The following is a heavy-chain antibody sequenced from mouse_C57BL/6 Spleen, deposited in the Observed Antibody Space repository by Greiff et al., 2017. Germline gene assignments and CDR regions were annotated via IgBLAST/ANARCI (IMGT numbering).Heavy chain of an antibody. J-gene: IGHJ2*01. CDR1: GYTFTDYE. CDR3: TRRTATVVEGGYYFDY. V-gene: IGHV1-15*01. D-gene: IGHD1-1*01. Sequence: QVQLKESGAELVRPGASVTLSCKASGYTFTDYEMHWVKQTPVHGLEWIGAIDPETGGTAYNQKFKGKAILTADKSSSTAYMELRSLTSEDSAVYYCTRRTATVVEGGYYFDYWGQGTTLTVSS. CDR2: IDPETGGT.